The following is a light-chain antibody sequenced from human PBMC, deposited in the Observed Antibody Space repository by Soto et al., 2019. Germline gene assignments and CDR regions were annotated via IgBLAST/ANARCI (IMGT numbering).Light chain of an antibody. V-gene: IGLV1-40*01. CDR1: SSNIGAGHD. CDR3: QAYDSSLSAIV. Sequence: QSVLTQPPSVSGAPGQRVTISCTGSSSNIGAGHDVHWYLQLPGTVPKLLMYANTNRPSGVPDRFSGSKSGASASLAITGLQAEDEDDYYCQAYDSSLSAIVFGGGTKPTVL. CDR2: ANT. J-gene: IGLJ2*01.